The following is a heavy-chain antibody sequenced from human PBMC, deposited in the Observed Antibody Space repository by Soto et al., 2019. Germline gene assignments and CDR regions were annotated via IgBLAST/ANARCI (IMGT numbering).Heavy chain of an antibody. V-gene: IGHV4-31*03. Sequence: QVQLQESGPGLVKPSQTLSLTCTVSGGSISSGGYYWSWIRQHPGKGLEWIGYIYYSGSTYYNPSLKSRVTISVDTSKNQFSLKLSSVTAADTAVYYCARAAASTSLYDFWSGYPFGYWGQGTLVTVSS. D-gene: IGHD3-3*01. CDR2: IYYSGST. J-gene: IGHJ4*02. CDR1: GGSISSGGYY. CDR3: ARAAASTSLYDFWSGYPFGY.